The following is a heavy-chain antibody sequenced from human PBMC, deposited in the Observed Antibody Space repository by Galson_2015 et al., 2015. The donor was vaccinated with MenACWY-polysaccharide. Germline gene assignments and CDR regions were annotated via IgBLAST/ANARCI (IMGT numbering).Heavy chain of an antibody. CDR3: AREPTYSGTFGWFDP. CDR2: MSFSGRA. D-gene: IGHD1-26*01. J-gene: IGHJ5*02. V-gene: IGHV4-61*01. CDR1: GGSVSSDTYY. Sequence: LSLTCTVSGGSVSSDTYYWSWLRQPPGKGLEWIGYMSFSGRANYNPSLKSRVTISIDTSKNQFSLRLSSVTAADTAVYFCAREPTYSGTFGWFDPWGQGTLVAVSS.